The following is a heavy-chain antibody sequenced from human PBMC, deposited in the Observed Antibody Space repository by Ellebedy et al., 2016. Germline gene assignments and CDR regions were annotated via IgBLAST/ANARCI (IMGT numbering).Heavy chain of an antibody. CDR2: IIPIFGTA. CDR1: GGTFSSYA. Sequence: SVKVSCXASGGTFSSYAISWVRQAPGQGLEWMGGIIPIFGTANYAQKFQGRVTITADESTSTAYMELSSLRAEDTAVYYCAKDFWVAGVTYYYYGMDVWGQGTTVTVSS. V-gene: IGHV1-69*13. D-gene: IGHD6-19*01. J-gene: IGHJ6*02. CDR3: AKDFWVAGVTYYYYGMDV.